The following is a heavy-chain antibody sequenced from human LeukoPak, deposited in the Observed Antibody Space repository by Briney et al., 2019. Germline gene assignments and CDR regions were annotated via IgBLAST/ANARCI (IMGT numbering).Heavy chain of an antibody. D-gene: IGHD2-2*01. CDR1: GGSISIYY. CDR2: IYYSGST. Sequence: SETLSLTCTVSGGSISIYYWSWIRQPPGKGLEWIGYIYYSGSTNYNPSLKSRVTISVDTSKNQFSLKLSSVTDADKAVYYCARRPDCSSTSCYDRWWFGEFSARYYFDYWGQGTLVSVSS. CDR3: ARRPDCSSTSCYDRWWFGEFSARYYFDY. V-gene: IGHV4-59*12. J-gene: IGHJ4*02.